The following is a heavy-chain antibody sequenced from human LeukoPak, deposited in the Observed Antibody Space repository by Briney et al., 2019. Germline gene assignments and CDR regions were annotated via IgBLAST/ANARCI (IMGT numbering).Heavy chain of an antibody. D-gene: IGHD3-16*01. CDR2: IYYSGST. J-gene: IGHJ4*02. Sequence: SETLSLTCTVSGGSISSHYWSWIRQPPGKGLEWIGYIYYSGSTNYNPSLKSRVTISVDTSKNQFSLKLSSVTAADTAVYYCARVFCDYVWGSYYFDYWGQGTLVTVSS. CDR1: GGSISSHY. V-gene: IGHV4-59*11. CDR3: ARVFCDYVWGSYYFDY.